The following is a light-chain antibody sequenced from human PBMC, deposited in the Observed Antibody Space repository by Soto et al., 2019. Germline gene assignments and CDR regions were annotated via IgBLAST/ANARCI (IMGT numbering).Light chain of an antibody. CDR2: STA. V-gene: IGKV1-39*01. CDR3: QQSYRTPYT. Sequence: DLQMTQSPSSLSASVGDRVTITCRASQSIGNALNWYQRKPGKAPEFLIYSTANLQSGVPSRFSGSGSGTDYTLAISSLQPEELATCYWQQSYRTPYTFGQRTKLEIK. CDR1: QSIGNA. J-gene: IGKJ2*01.